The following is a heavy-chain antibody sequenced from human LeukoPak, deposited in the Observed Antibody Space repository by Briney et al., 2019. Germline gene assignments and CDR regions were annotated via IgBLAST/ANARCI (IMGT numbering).Heavy chain of an antibody. CDR1: GFTFSSYE. CDR2: ISSSGSTI. D-gene: IGHD3-10*02. V-gene: IGHV3-48*03. Sequence: GGSLRLSCAASGFTFSSYEMNWVCQAPGKGLEWVSYISSSGSTIYYAYSVKGRFTISTDNAKNSLYLQMNSLRAENTAVYYCAELGITMIGGVWGKGTTVIISS. J-gene: IGHJ6*04. CDR3: AELGITMIGGV.